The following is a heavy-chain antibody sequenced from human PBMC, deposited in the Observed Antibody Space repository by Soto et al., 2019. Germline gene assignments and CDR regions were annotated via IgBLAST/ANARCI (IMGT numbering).Heavy chain of an antibody. CDR2: ISAYNGNT. CDR1: GYTFTSYG. J-gene: IGHJ5*02. Sequence: QVQLVQSGAEVKKPGASVKVSCKSSGYTFTSYGISWVRQAPGQGLEWMGWISAYNGNTNYAKKLQGRLTMTTHTSPSKAYLEMRSLRLDDKAVYYGARDTPGAWYNWHCGWFDPWGQGAVVTVSS. D-gene: IGHD1-7*01. V-gene: IGHV1-18*01. CDR3: ARDTPGAWYNWHCGWFDP.